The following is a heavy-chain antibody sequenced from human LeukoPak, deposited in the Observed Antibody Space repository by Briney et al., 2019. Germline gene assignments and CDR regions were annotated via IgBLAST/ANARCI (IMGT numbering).Heavy chain of an antibody. Sequence: GGSLRLSCAASGFIFTSYWMHWVRQAPGKGPEWVANVNRDGSETYYLDSVKGRFTISKDNAKNSLYLQMNSLRAEDTALYHCARNNGMDVWGQGTTVIVSS. CDR3: ARNNGMDV. J-gene: IGHJ6*02. CDR1: GFIFTSYW. V-gene: IGHV3-7*03. CDR2: VNRDGSET.